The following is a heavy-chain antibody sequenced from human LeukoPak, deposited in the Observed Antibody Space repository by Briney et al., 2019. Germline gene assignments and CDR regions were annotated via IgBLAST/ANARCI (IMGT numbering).Heavy chain of an antibody. CDR1: GGTFSSYA. V-gene: IGHV1-2*02. CDR2: INPNSGGT. CDR3: ARDPGTGATILGGDY. J-gene: IGHJ4*02. D-gene: IGHD1-26*01. Sequence: GASVKVSCKASGGTFSSYAISWVRQAPGQGLEWMGWINPNSGGTNYAQKFQGRVTMTRDTSISTAYMELSRLRSDDTAVYYCARDPGTGATILGGDYWGQGTLVTVSS.